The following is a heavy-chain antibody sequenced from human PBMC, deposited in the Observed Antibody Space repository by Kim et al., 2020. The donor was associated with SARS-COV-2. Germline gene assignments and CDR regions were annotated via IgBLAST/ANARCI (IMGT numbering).Heavy chain of an antibody. CDR3: ARGGSWFYYFDS. V-gene: IGHV4-59*01. J-gene: IGHJ4*02. CDR1: QTTISTYY. Sequence: TLSLTFTNPQTTISTYYWSWVRQPPGKGLERFGYIYYTGTTKYNPSLKSRVTISVDTSKNQFSLKLTSVTAADTAVYYCARGGSWFYYFDSWGQGTQVTVSS. CDR2: IYYTGTT. D-gene: IGHD3-10*01.